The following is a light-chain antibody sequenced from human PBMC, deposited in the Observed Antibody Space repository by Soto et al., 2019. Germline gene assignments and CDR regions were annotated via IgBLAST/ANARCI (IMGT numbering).Light chain of an antibody. Sequence: QLVLTQPPSVSGAPGQRVTISCTGSRSNIGAGYDVHWYQQLPGTAPKLLIYNNNNRPTGVPDRFSGSKSGTSASLAITGLQAEDEADYYCQSYDTSLSGSRVFGGGTKVTVL. J-gene: IGLJ2*01. V-gene: IGLV1-40*01. CDR3: QSYDTSLSGSRV. CDR2: NNN. CDR1: RSNIGAGYD.